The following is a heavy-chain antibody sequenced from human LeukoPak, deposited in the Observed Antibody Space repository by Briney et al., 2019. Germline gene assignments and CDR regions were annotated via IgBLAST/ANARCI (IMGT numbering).Heavy chain of an antibody. CDR3: AREYLP. V-gene: IGHV3-53*01. J-gene: IGHJ5*02. CDR2: IYSGGNT. CDR1: GFSVSNTY. D-gene: IGHD3-9*01. Sequence: PGGSLRLSCAASGFSVSNTYMSWVRQAPGKGLEWVSIIYSGGNTYYADSVKGRFTISRDNAKNSLYLQMNSLRAEDTAVYYCAREYLPWGQGTLVTVSS.